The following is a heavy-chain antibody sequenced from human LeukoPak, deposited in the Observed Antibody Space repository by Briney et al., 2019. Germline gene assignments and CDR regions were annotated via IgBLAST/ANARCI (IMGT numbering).Heavy chain of an antibody. CDR2: IFYSGST. D-gene: IGHD3-10*01. CDR3: ARAPTTMVRYLPRAFDY. V-gene: IGHV4-39*07. Sequence: TSETLSLTCNVSGGSISSSSYYWGWVRQPPGKGLEWIGSIFYSGSTYCNPSLKSRVTISVDTSKNQFSLKLSSVTAPDTAVYYCARAPTTMVRYLPRAFDYWGQGTLVTVSS. CDR1: GGSISSSSYY. J-gene: IGHJ4*02.